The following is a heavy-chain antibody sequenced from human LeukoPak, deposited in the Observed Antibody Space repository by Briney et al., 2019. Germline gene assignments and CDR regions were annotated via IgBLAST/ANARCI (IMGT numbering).Heavy chain of an antibody. CDR3: ARAEIGSWGFDP. D-gene: IGHD2-15*01. CDR1: GGSISSGGYY. J-gene: IGHJ5*02. V-gene: IGHV4-31*03. CDR2: IYHSGNT. Sequence: SGTLSLTCTVSGGSISSGGYYWSWIRQHPGKGLEWIGYIYHSGNTYYNPSLKSRVTISVDTSKNQFSLKMSSVTAADTAVYYCARAEIGSWGFDPWGQGTLVTVSS.